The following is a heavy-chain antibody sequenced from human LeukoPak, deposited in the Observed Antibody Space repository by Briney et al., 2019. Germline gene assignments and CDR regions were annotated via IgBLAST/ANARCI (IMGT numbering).Heavy chain of an antibody. CDR3: AREAAYYDYVWGSYRFDY. V-gene: IGHV4-4*07. CDR1: GGSISSYY. J-gene: IGHJ4*02. CDR2: IYTSGST. Sequence: SETLSLTCTVSGGSISSYYWSWIRQPAGKGLEWIGRIYTSGSTNYNPFLKSRVTMSVDTSKNQFSLKLSSVTAADTAVYYCAREAAYYDYVWGSYRFDYWGQGTLVTVSS. D-gene: IGHD3-16*02.